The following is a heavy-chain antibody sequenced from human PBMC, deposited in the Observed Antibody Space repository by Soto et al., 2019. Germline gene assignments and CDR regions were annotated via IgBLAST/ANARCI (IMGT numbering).Heavy chain of an antibody. D-gene: IGHD7-27*01. CDR2: IIPISSTT. V-gene: IGHV1-69*01. J-gene: IGHJ6*02. Sequence: QVELVQSGAEVKKPGSSVKVSCKASGGNFITFAISWVRQAPGQGLEWMGEIIPISSTTKSAHKFQDRDTISADGSSSTVHMELRSLKSEDTAIYFCAKKLGIDPFGSYGLDVWGQGTTVTVSS. CDR1: GGNFITFA. CDR3: AKKLGIDPFGSYGLDV.